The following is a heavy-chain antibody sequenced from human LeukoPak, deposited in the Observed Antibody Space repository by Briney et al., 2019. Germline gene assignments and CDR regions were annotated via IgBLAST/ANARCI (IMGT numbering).Heavy chain of an antibody. CDR1: GFTFSSYA. J-gene: IGHJ5*02. V-gene: IGHV3-30*04. CDR2: ISYDGSNK. Sequence: GGSLRLSCAASGFTFSSYAMHWVRQAPGKGLEWVAVISYDGSNKYYADSVKGRFTISRDNAQNSLFLQMTSLRADDSAVYYCARVEWQLASPRFDPWGQGTLVTVSS. CDR3: ARVEWQLASPRFDP. D-gene: IGHD6-6*01.